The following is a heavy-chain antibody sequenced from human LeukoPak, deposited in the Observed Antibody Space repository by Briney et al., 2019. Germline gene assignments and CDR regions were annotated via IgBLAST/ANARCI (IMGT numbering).Heavy chain of an antibody. D-gene: IGHD3-9*01. Sequence: PSETLSLTCTVSGDSMNNYYWSWIRQSPGKGLEWIGYIYYSGSTNYNPSLKSRVTISVDTSRNQFSLKLSSVTAADTAVYYCARGTTGYTAFQYLGQGTLVTVSS. CDR1: GDSMNNYY. J-gene: IGHJ4*02. CDR3: ARGTTGYTAFQY. CDR2: IYYSGST. V-gene: IGHV4-59*01.